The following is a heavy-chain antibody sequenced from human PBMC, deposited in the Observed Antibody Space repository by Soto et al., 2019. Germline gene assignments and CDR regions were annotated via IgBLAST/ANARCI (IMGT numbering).Heavy chain of an antibody. CDR1: GFTVSSNY. CDR3: ARVLSVTTYRQYFDY. D-gene: IGHD4-17*01. J-gene: IGHJ4*02. V-gene: IGHV3-66*01. CDR2: IYSGGST. Sequence: GSLRLSCAASGFTVSSNYMSWVRQAPGKGLEWVSVIYSGGSTYYADSVKGRFTISRDNSKNTLYLQMNSLRAEDTAVYYCARVLSVTTYRQYFDYWGQGTLVTVSS.